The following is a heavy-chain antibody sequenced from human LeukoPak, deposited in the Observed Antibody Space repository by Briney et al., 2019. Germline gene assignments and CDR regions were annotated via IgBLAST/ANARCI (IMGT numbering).Heavy chain of an antibody. V-gene: IGHV3-21*01. CDR2: ISSSSYI. Sequence: GGSLRLSCAASGFTFSSYSMNWVRQAPGKGLEWVSSISSSSYIYYSDSVKGRFTISRDNAKNSLYLQMNSLRAEDTAVFYCARGGGEVDYWGQGTLVTVSS. CDR3: ARGGGEVDY. J-gene: IGHJ4*02. D-gene: IGHD3-16*01. CDR1: GFTFSSYS.